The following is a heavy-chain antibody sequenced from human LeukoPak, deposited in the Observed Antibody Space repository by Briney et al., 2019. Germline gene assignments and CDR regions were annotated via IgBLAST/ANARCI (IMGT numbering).Heavy chain of an antibody. D-gene: IGHD5-12*01. CDR1: GHNFTDYW. Sequence: GESLKISCRASGHNFTDYWIAWVRQLPGKGLEWVGIIHPSDSETQYSPSFQGQVTISADNSITTAYLQWSSLKASDTAIYYCARRGHSGYSPLDSWGQGTLVFVSS. J-gene: IGHJ4*02. CDR2: IHPSDSET. CDR3: ARRGHSGYSPLDS. V-gene: IGHV5-51*01.